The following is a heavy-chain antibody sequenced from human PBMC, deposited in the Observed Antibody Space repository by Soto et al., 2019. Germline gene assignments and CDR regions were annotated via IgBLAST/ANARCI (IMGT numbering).Heavy chain of an antibody. CDR2: IYYSGST. CDR1: GGSISSGGYY. J-gene: IGHJ6*02. CDR3: ARDSRFRLDGMDV. Sequence: KPSETLSLTCTVSGGSISSGGYYWSWIRQHPGKGLEWIGYIYYSGSTYYNPSLKSRVTISVDMSKNQFSLKLSSVTAADTAVYYCARDSRFRLDGMDVWGQGTTVTVSS. V-gene: IGHV4-31*03. D-gene: IGHD3-10*01.